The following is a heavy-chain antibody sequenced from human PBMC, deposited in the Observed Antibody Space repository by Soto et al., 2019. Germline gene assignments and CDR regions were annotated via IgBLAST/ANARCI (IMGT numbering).Heavy chain of an antibody. CDR1: GGTFSSYA. CDR3: ARALKESLIAADAFDI. Sequence: GASVKVSCKASGGTFSSYAISWVRQAPGQGLEWMGGIIPIFGTANYAQKFQGRVTITADESTSTAYMELSSLRSEDTAVYYCARALKESLIAADAFDIWGQGTMVTVSS. J-gene: IGHJ3*02. CDR2: IIPIFGTA. V-gene: IGHV1-69*13. D-gene: IGHD6-13*01.